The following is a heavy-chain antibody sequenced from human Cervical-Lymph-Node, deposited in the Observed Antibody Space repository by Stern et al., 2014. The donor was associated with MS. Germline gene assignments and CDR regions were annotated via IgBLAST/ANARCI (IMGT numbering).Heavy chain of an antibody. CDR2: INPYNADT. V-gene: IGHV1-2*06. CDR3: ARDQGLSDKELDY. Sequence: MQLVQSGAEVKKAGASVKVSCQASGYTFTGYYMHWVRQAPGQGLEWIGRINPYNADTNYAQRFRGRVTMTRDRSISTVYMELNQLRFDDTAVYYCARDQGLSDKELDYWGPGTLVTVSS. J-gene: IGHJ4*02. D-gene: IGHD2/OR15-2a*01. CDR1: GYTFTGYY.